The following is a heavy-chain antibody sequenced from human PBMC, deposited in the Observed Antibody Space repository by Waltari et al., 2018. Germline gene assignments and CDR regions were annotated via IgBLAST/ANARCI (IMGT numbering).Heavy chain of an antibody. J-gene: IGHJ5*02. CDR2: IYYSGST. V-gene: IGHV4-59*12. CDR1: GGSISSYY. CDR3: ARDYRDNMVHIPFDP. D-gene: IGHD3-10*01. Sequence: QVQLQESGPGLVKPSETLSLTCTVSGGSISSYYWSWIRQPPGKGLEWIGYIYYSGSTNYNPSLKSRVTISVDTSKNQFSLKLSSVTAADTAVYYCARDYRDNMVHIPFDPWGQGTLVTVSS.